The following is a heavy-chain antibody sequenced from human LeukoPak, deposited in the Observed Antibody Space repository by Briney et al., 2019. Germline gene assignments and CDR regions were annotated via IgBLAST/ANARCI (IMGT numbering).Heavy chain of an antibody. CDR2: ISSDGSTK. V-gene: IGHV3-30*01. J-gene: IGHJ4*02. Sequence: GGSLRPSCAASGFTFSSFALHWVRQAPGKGLGWGAVISSDGSTKYYADSVKGRFTISRDNSKNTLYLQMNSLRAEDTAVYYCARVSIFGVVIPPDFWGQGTLVTVSS. CDR1: GFTFSSFA. CDR3: ARVSIFGVVIPPDF. D-gene: IGHD3-3*02.